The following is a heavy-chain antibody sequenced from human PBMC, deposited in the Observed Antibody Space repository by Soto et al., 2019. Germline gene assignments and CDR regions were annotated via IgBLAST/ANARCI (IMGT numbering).Heavy chain of an antibody. J-gene: IGHJ5*02. V-gene: IGHV1-2*02. Sequence: QVHLVKSGAEVKKPGASVKVSCTASGYSFTDYYMHWVRQAPGQGLEWMGWINTNTGGTNYAQRVQGRVTMTGDTSINTAYMELSRLRSDDTAVYYCARVGPTGWFDPWGQGTVVTVSS. CDR3: ARVGPTGWFDP. CDR2: INTNTGGT. CDR1: GYSFTDYY.